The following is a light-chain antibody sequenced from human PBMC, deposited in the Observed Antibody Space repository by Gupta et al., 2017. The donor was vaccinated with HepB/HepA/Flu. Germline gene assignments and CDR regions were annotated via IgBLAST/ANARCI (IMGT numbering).Light chain of an antibody. V-gene: IGKV1-33*01. CDR3: QQDDNLPL. Sequence: DIQMTQSPSSLSASVGDRVTITCQASQDISNYLNWYQQKPGKAPKLLIYDASNVETGVPSRFSGSGSATDFTFTISGRQPEDIAKYYWQQDDNLPLFGGGTKVEIK. CDR2: DAS. J-gene: IGKJ4*01. CDR1: QDISNY.